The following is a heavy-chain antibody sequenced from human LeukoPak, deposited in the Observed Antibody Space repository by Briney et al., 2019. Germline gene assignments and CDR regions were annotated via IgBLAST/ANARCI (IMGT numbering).Heavy chain of an antibody. CDR3: ARLSRQQLVLAFDI. J-gene: IGHJ3*02. CDR1: GYTFTGYY. CDR2: INPNSGGT. D-gene: IGHD6-13*01. Sequence: GASVKVSCTASGYTFTGYYMHWVRQAPGQGLEWMGRINPNSGGTNYAQKFQGRVTMTRDTSISTAYMELSRLRSDDTAVYYCARLSRQQLVLAFDIWGQGTMVTVSS. V-gene: IGHV1-2*06.